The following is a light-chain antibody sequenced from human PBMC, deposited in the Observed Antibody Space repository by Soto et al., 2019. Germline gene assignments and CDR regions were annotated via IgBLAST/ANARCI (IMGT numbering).Light chain of an antibody. CDR1: STDVGGYDH. CDR3: SSYTSATTWV. CDR2: EVS. Sequence: QSALTQPASVSESPGQSITISCIGTSTDVGGYDHVFWYQQHPGKAPKVIISEVSNRPSGVSTRFSGSKSGNTASLTISGLQTEDEADYYCSSYTSATTWVFGGGTKLTVL. V-gene: IGLV2-14*01. J-gene: IGLJ3*02.